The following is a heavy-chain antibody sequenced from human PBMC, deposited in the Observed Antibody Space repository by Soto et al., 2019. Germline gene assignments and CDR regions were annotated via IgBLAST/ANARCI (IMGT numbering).Heavy chain of an antibody. Sequence: GPTLVNPTQTLTLTCTFSGFSLSTSGVGVGWIRQPPGKALEWLALIYWNDDKRYSPSLKSRLTITKDTSKNQVVLTMTNMDPVDTATYYCAHRQGXYYAXXGSPAPIYYYGMDVWGQGTTVTVSS. CDR3: AHRQGXYYAXXGSPAPIYYYGMDV. D-gene: IGHD3-22*01. CDR2: IYWNDDK. CDR1: GFSLSTSGVG. V-gene: IGHV2-5*01. J-gene: IGHJ6*02.